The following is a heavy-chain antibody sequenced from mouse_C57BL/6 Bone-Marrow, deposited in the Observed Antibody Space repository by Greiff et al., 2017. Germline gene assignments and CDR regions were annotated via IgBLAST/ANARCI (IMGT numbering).Heavy chain of an antibody. D-gene: IGHD2-4*01. CDR1: GYTFTSYW. V-gene: IGHV1-53*01. J-gene: IGHJ4*01. Sequence: QVQLQQPGTELVKPGASVKLSCKASGYTFTSYWMHWVKQRPGQGLEWIGNINPSNGGTNYNEKFKSKATLTVDKSSSTAYMQLSSLTSEDSAVYYCARHLYDYDAGLYYYAMDYWGQGTSVTVPS. CDR2: INPSNGGT. CDR3: ARHLYDYDAGLYYYAMDY.